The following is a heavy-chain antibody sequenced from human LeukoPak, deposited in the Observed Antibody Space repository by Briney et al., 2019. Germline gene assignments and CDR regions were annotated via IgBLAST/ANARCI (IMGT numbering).Heavy chain of an antibody. CDR3: ATLMWELPGY. D-gene: IGHD1-26*01. Sequence: GSLRLSCAASGFTFSSYEMNWVRQAPGKGLEWVSYISSSGSTIYYADSVKGRFTISRDNAKNSLYLQMNSLRAEDTAVYYCATLMWELPGYWGQGTLVTVSS. CDR2: ISSSGSTI. J-gene: IGHJ4*02. CDR1: GFTFSSYE. V-gene: IGHV3-48*03.